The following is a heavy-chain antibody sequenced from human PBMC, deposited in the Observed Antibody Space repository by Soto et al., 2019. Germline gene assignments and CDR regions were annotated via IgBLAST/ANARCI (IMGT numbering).Heavy chain of an antibody. CDR3: ARHVVVPVAMIDFLDY. D-gene: IGHD3-22*01. V-gene: IGHV4-59*08. CDR1: GGSISSYY. CDR2: IYYTGST. Sequence: QVQLQESGPGLVKPSETLSLTCSVSGGSISSYYWSWIRQPPGKGLEWIGYIYYTGSTNYSPSLKSRVTISVDTSKNQFSLNLNSVTAADTAVYYCARHVVVPVAMIDFLDYWGQGTLATVSS. J-gene: IGHJ4*02.